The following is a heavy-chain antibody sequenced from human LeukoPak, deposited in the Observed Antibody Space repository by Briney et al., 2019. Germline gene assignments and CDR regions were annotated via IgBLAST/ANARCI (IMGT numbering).Heavy chain of an antibody. CDR1: GYTFTGYY. V-gene: IGHV1-18*04. Sequence: ASVKVSCKASGYTFTGYYMHWVRQAPGQGLEWMGWISAYNGNTNYAQKLQGRVTITTDTSTSTAYMELRSLRSDDTAVYYCARERGLHDYWGQGTLVTVSS. CDR3: ARERGLHDY. J-gene: IGHJ4*02. CDR2: ISAYNGNT.